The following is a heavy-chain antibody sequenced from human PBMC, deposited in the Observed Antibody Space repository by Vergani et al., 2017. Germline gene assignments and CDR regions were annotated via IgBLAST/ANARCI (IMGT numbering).Heavy chain of an antibody. D-gene: IGHD1-26*01. CDR2: IKSKTDGGTT. CDR1: GFTFSNAW. V-gene: IGHV3-15*01. CDR3: ARHPLDGSNDY. Sequence: EVQLVESGGGLVKPGGSLRLSCAASGFTFSNAWMSWVRQAPGKGLEWVGRIKSKTDGGTTDYAAPVKGRFTISRDDSKNTLYLQMNSLKTEDTAVYYCARHPLDGSNDYWGQGTLVTVSS. J-gene: IGHJ4*02.